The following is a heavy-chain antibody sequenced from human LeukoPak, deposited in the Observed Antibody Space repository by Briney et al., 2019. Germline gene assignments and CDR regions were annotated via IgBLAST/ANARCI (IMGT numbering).Heavy chain of an antibody. CDR1: GYTFSDFY. CDR2: IKVSGGRT. J-gene: IGHJ4*02. CDR3: AREPPESYYFDY. Sequence: ASVKVSCKASGYTFSDFYVHWVRQAPGQGLEWMGIIKVSGGRTEYAQKFQGRVTVTRDMSTSTVYMELNNLRSEDTAVYYCAREPPESYYFDYWGQGTLVTVSS. V-gene: IGHV1-46*01.